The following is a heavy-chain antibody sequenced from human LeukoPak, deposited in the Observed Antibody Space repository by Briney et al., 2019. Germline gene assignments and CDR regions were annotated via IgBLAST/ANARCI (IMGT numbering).Heavy chain of an antibody. D-gene: IGHD4-23*01. CDR1: GGSISSGGYY. CDR3: ARASDYGGNSCFDY. V-gene: IGHV4-30-2*01. Sequence: SETLSLTCTVSGGSISSGGYYWSWIRQHPGKGLEWIGFIYHSESTYYNPSLKSRITISLDRSKNQFSLRLSSVTAADTAVCYCARASDYGGNSCFDYWGQGTLVTVSS. CDR2: IYHSEST. J-gene: IGHJ4*02.